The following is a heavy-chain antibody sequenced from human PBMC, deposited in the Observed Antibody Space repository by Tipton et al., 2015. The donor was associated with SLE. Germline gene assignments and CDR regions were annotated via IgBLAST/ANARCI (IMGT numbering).Heavy chain of an antibody. CDR2: ISLGEGT. Sequence: TLSLTCAVYGESFSGSYWSWIRQPPGKGLEWIGEISLGEGTNYNPSLKSRVIISEDKSKKQFSLKLDSLTAADTAGDYCAGRADWGYFDLWGRGTLVTVSS. CDR3: AGRADWGYFDL. CDR1: GESFSGSY. D-gene: IGHD3/OR15-3a*01. V-gene: IGHV4-34*01. J-gene: IGHJ2*01.